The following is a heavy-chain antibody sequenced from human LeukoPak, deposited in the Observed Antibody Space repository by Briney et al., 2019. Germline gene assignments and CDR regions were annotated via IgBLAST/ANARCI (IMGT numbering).Heavy chain of an antibody. CDR2: ISGSGGST. Sequence: GGSLRLSCAASGFTFSSYAMSWVRQASGKGLEWVSAISGSGGSTYYADSVKGRFTISRDNSKNTLYLQMNSLRAEDTAVYYCAKAMSSIAAFYYYYGMDVWGQGTTVTVSS. V-gene: IGHV3-23*01. J-gene: IGHJ6*02. CDR3: AKAMSSIAAFYYYYGMDV. D-gene: IGHD6-6*01. CDR1: GFTFSSYA.